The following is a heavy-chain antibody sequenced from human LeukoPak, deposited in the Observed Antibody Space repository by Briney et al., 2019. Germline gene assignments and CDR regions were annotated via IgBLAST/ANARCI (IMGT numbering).Heavy chain of an antibody. V-gene: IGHV4-59*01. Sequence: PSETLSLTCTVSGGSISSYYWSWIRQPPGKGLEWIGYIYYSGSTNYNPSLKSRVTISVDTSKNQFSLKLSSVTAADTAVYYCARSSRLGDYYYYGMDVWGQGTTVTVSS. J-gene: IGHJ6*02. CDR1: GGSISSYY. D-gene: IGHD3-16*01. CDR2: IYYSGST. CDR3: ARSSRLGDYYYYGMDV.